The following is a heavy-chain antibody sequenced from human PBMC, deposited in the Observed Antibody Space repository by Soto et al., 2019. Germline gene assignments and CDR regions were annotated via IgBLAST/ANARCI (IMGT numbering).Heavy chain of an antibody. CDR2: ISGSGGST. CDR3: AKDIVVAPAAVYYFDY. CDR1: GFTFSSYA. D-gene: IGHD2-2*01. Sequence: EVQLLESGGGLVQPGGSLRLSCAASGFTFSSYAMSWVRQAPGKGLEWVSAISGSGGSTYYADSVKGRFTISRDHSKNTLYLQMNSLRAEDTAVHYCAKDIVVAPAAVYYFDYWGQGTLVTVSS. V-gene: IGHV3-23*01. J-gene: IGHJ4*02.